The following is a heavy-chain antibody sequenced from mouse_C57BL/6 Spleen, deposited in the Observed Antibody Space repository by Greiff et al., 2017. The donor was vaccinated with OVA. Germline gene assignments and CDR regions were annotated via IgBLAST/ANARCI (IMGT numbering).Heavy chain of an antibody. V-gene: IGHV5-4*01. CDR1: GFTFSSYA. D-gene: IGHD2-5*01. J-gene: IGHJ3*01. Sequence: EVKLVESGGGLVKPGGSLKLSCAASGFTFSSYAMSWVRQTPEKRLEWVATISAGGGYTYYPDNVKGRFTFARDNAKNNQYLQMSHLKSEDTAMYYCAREDYSNSFAYWGQGTLVTVSA. CDR3: AREDYSNSFAY. CDR2: ISAGGGYT.